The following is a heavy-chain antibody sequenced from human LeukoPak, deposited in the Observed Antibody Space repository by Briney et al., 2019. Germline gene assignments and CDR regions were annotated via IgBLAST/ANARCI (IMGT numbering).Heavy chain of an antibody. CDR3: ARGPDYYDSSGYYYVDY. D-gene: IGHD3-22*01. Sequence: PGGSLRLSCAASGFTFSSYWMHWVRQAPGKGLVWVSRINSDGSYTSYADSVKGRFTISRDNAKNTLFLQMNSLRAEDTAVYYCARGPDYYDSSGYYYVDYWGQGTLVTVSS. CDR2: INSDGSYT. CDR1: GFTFSSYW. J-gene: IGHJ4*02. V-gene: IGHV3-74*01.